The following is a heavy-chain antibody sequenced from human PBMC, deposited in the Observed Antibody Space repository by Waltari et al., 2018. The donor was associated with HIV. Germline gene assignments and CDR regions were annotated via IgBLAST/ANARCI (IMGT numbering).Heavy chain of an antibody. CDR2: INAGNDNT. V-gene: IGHV1-3*01. Sequence: QVQLVQSGAAVKKPGASVKVSCKASGYTLTSYALHWVGQAPGQRLEWMGWINAGNDNTKYSQKFQGRVTITRDTSANTAYMELSSLRSEDTAVYYCARWFSSSWYYYGMDVWGQGTTVTVSS. J-gene: IGHJ6*02. D-gene: IGHD6-13*01. CDR3: ARWFSSSWYYYGMDV. CDR1: GYTLTSYA.